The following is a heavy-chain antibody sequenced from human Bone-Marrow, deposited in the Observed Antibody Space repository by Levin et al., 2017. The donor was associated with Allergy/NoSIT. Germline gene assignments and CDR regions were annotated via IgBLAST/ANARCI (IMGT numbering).Heavy chain of an antibody. Sequence: GESLKISCAASGFTFSSYWMTWVRQAPGKGLEWVANINQDGGEKYYVDSVKGRFTISRDNAKNSLYLQMNSLRADDTAVYYCATGPQWLAFDYWGQGTLVSVSS. V-gene: IGHV3-7*01. CDR2: INQDGGEK. J-gene: IGHJ4*02. CDR3: ATGPQWLAFDY. CDR1: GFTFSSYW. D-gene: IGHD6-19*01.